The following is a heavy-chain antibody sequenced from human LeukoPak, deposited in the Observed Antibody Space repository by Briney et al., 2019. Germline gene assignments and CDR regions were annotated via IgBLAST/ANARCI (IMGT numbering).Heavy chain of an antibody. CDR3: AKDLGTTMVTGAFDY. D-gene: IGHD5-18*01. J-gene: IGHJ4*02. CDR2: ISYDGSNK. Sequence: GGSLRLSCAAPGFTFSSYGMHWVRQAPGKGLEWVAVISYDGSNKYYADSVKGRFTISRDNSKNTLYLQMNSLRAEDTAVYYCAKDLGTTMVTGAFDYWGQGTLVTVSS. V-gene: IGHV3-30*18. CDR1: GFTFSSYG.